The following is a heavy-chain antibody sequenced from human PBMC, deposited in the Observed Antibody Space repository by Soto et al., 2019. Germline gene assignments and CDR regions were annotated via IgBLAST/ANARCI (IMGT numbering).Heavy chain of an antibody. CDR2: IHYSGST. CDR1: GGSISSYY. V-gene: IGHV4-59*01. Sequence: SETLSLTCSVSGGSISSYYWSWIRQPPGKGLEWIGYIHYSGSTKYNPSLKSRVTISVDTSKNQFSLKLSSVTAADTALYYCARILVVAGTFDSWSQGTLVTVSS. D-gene: IGHD6-19*01. CDR3: ARILVVAGTFDS. J-gene: IGHJ4*02.